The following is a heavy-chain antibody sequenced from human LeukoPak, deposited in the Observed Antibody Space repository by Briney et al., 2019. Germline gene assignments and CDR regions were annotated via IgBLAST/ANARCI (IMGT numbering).Heavy chain of an antibody. V-gene: IGHV1-69*05. CDR3: ARGRDGYNYYFDY. J-gene: IGHJ4*02. CDR2: IIPIFGTA. Sequence: GASVKVSCKASGGTFSSYAISWVRQAPGQGLEWMGGIIPIFGTANYAQKFQGRVTITTDDSTSTAYLEPSSLRSEDTAVYYCARGRDGYNYYFDYWGQGTLVTVSS. D-gene: IGHD5-24*01. CDR1: GGTFSSYA.